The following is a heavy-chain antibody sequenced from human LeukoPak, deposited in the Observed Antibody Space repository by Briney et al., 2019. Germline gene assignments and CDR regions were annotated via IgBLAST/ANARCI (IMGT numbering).Heavy chain of an antibody. CDR3: ARGNGAVAIDDAFDI. CDR1: GGTFSSNT. V-gene: IGHV1-69*05. D-gene: IGHD6-19*01. J-gene: IGHJ3*02. Sequence: SVKVSCKASGGTFSSNTISWARQAPGQGLEWMGGIIPIFETANYAQKFQGRVTITTDESTSTAHMELSSLRSEDTAVYYCARGNGAVAIDDAFDIWGQGTLVTVSS. CDR2: IIPIFETA.